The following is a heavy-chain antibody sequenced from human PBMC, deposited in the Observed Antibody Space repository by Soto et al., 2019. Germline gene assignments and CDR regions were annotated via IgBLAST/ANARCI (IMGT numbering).Heavy chain of an antibody. D-gene: IGHD3-10*01. CDR1: GFTVSSNY. CDR3: ARPYSGSHINWFDP. CDR2: LYSGGST. V-gene: IGHV3-66*04. J-gene: IGHJ5*02. Sequence: EVQLVEYGGDLVQPGGSLRLSCAASGFTVSSNYMSWVRQAPGKGLEWVSALYSGGSTYYADSVKGRFTISRDNSQNTLYLQMNSLRAEDTAVYYCARPYSGSHINWFDPWGQGTLVTVSS.